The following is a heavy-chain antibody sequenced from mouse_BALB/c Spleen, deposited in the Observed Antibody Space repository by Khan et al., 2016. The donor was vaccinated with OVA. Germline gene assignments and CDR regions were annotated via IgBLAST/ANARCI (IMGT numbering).Heavy chain of an antibody. J-gene: IGHJ2*01. D-gene: IGHD3-2*02. Sequence: VQLQQSGAELVRPGASVKLSCKTSGYIFTSYWIHWVKQRPGQGLEWIARIYPGTDNTYYNEKLKDKDTLTADKSSSTAYMQLSSLKSEDSAVYFCASGEALYYFDYWGQGTTLTVSS. CDR1: GYIFTSYW. V-gene: IGHV1-76*01. CDR2: IYPGTDNT. CDR3: ASGEALYYFDY.